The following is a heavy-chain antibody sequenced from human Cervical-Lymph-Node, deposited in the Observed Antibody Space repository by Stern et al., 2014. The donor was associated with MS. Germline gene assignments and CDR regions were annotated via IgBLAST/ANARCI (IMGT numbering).Heavy chain of an antibody. CDR3: AREDWNDDLDTFDI. CDR2: VYSTGST. V-gene: IGHV4-61*02. J-gene: IGHJ3*02. Sequence: QLQLQESGPGLVKPSQTLSLSCTVSGGSISGRAYYWNWIRQPAGKGLEWIGHVYSTGSTNYNPSLKSRVSISFYASKPQFSLKLSLGTAADTAVYYCAREDWNDDLDTFDIWGQGTMVTVSS. CDR1: GGSISGRAYY. D-gene: IGHD1-1*01.